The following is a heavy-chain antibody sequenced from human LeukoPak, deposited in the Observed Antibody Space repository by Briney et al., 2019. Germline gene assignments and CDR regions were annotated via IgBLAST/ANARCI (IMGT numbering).Heavy chain of an antibody. CDR1: GFTFSGSA. Sequence: PGGSLRLSCAASGFTFSGSAMSWVRQAPGEGLEWVSLISHSGANSYYTDSVKGRFTISRDDSKNTLYLQMNSLRAEDTAVYYCAKDLGRYRNNYFDYWGQGTLVTVSS. CDR2: ISHSGANS. CDR3: AKDLGRYRNNYFDY. J-gene: IGHJ4*02. V-gene: IGHV3-23*01. D-gene: IGHD1-26*01.